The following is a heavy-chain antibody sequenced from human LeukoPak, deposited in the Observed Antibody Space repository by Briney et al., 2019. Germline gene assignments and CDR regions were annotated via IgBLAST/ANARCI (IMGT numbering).Heavy chain of an antibody. CDR2: IWYDGSNK. Sequence: GGSLRLSCAASGFTFSSYSMNRGRQAPGKGLGRVAFIWYDGSNKYYADSVKGRFTISRDNSKNTLYLQMNSLRAEDTAVYYCAKRCSSTSCFPDYYYMDVWGKGTTITISS. CDR3: AKRCSSTSCFPDYYYMDV. D-gene: IGHD2-2*01. J-gene: IGHJ6*03. V-gene: IGHV3-30*02. CDR1: GFTFSSYS.